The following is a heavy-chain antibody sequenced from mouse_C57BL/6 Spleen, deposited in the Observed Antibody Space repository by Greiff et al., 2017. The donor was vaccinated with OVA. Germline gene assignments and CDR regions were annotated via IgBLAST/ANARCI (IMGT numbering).Heavy chain of an antibody. V-gene: IGHV1-54*01. Sequence: QVQLKQSGAELVRPGTSVKVSCKASGYAFTNYLIEWVKQRPGQGLEWIGVINPGSGGTNYNEKFKGKATLTADKSSSTAYMQLSSLTSEDSAVYFCARGATVVPLDYWGQGTSVTVSS. J-gene: IGHJ4*01. CDR2: INPGSGGT. CDR1: GYAFTNYL. CDR3: ARGATVVPLDY. D-gene: IGHD1-1*01.